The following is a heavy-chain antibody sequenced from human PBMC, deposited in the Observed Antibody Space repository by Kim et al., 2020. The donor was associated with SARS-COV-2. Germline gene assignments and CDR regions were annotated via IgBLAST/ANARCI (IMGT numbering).Heavy chain of an antibody. CDR3: ADDRVYFDY. CDR1: GGSISSSSYY. J-gene: IGHJ4*02. D-gene: IGHD6-13*01. CDR2: IYYSGST. Sequence: SETLSLTCTVSGGSISSSSYYWGWIRQPPGKGLEWIGSIYYSGSTYYNPSLKSRVTISVDTSKNQFSLKLSSVTAADTAVYYCADDRVYFDYWGQGTLVTVSS. V-gene: IGHV4-39*07.